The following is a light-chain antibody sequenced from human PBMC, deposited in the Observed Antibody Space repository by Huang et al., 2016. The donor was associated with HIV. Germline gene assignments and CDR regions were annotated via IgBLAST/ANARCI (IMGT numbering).Light chain of an antibody. CDR2: DAS. CDR1: QSVSSY. V-gene: IGKV3-11*01. CDR3: QQRSNWPPKLT. J-gene: IGKJ4*01. Sequence: EIVLTQSPATLSLSPGERATLSCRASQSVSSYLAWYQQKPGQAPRLLIYDASNRATGIPARFSGSGSGTDFTLTISSLEPEDFAVYYWQQRSNWPPKLTFGGGTKVEIK.